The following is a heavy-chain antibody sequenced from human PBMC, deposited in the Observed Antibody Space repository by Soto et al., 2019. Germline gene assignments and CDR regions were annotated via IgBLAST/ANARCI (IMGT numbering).Heavy chain of an antibody. D-gene: IGHD5-12*01. V-gene: IGHV1-8*01. CDR1: GYTFTSYD. J-gene: IGHJ6*03. CDR2: MNPNSGNT. CDR3: ARGPAWDSGYDVRCYYYYMDV. Sequence: ASVKVSCKASGYTFTSYDINWVRQATGQGLEWMGWMNPNSGNTGYAQKFQGRVTMTRNTSISTAYMELSSLRSEDTAVYYCARGPAWDSGYDVRCYYYYMDVWGKGTTVTVSS.